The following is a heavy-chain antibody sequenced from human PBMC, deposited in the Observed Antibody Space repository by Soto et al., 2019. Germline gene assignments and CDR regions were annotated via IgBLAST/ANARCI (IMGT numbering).Heavy chain of an antibody. Sequence: VQLVQSGAEVKKPGSSVKVSCKASGGTFRTYVISWVRQAPGQGLEWMGGILPIFGTPNYAQKFQGRVTITADESTNTAYMELSSLRSEDTAVYYCASGGSYYEDYWGQGTLVTVSS. CDR1: GGTFRTYV. CDR2: ILPIFGTP. V-gene: IGHV1-69*12. D-gene: IGHD3-16*01. CDR3: ASGGSYYEDY. J-gene: IGHJ4*02.